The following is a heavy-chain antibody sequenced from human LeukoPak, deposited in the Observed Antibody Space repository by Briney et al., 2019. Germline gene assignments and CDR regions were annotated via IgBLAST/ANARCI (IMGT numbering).Heavy chain of an antibody. CDR1: GGSISSYY. D-gene: IGHD2-15*01. V-gene: IGHV4-59*12. J-gene: IGHJ4*02. Sequence: SETLSLTCTVFGGSISSYYWSWIRQPPGKGLEWIGYIYYSGSTNYNPSLKSRVTISVDTSKNQFSLKLSSVTAADTAVYYCARDRGRGYFDYWGQGTLVTVSS. CDR3: ARDRGRGYFDY. CDR2: IYYSGST.